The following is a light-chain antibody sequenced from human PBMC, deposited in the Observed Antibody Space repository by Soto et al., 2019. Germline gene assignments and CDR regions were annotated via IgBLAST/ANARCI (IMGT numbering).Light chain of an antibody. Sequence: QSALTQPASVSGSPGQSITISCTGTSSDIGDYNYVSWYQQHPGKAPKLIIYEVSHRFSGVSNRFSGSKSGYTASLTISGLQDEDEADYYCSSYVSNTIVVFGGGTKVTVL. J-gene: IGLJ2*01. CDR2: EVS. CDR3: SSYVSNTIVV. CDR1: SSDIGDYNY. V-gene: IGLV2-14*01.